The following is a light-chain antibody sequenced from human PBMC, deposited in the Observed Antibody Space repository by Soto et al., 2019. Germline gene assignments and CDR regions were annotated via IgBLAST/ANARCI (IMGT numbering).Light chain of an antibody. Sequence: DIQMTQSPSSLSASLGDRVTITCRASPGIGVYLAWFQQKPGKVPKLLIYAASTLQSGVPSRFSCSGSGTDFTLTISSLQPEDFATYYCQKYNSAPLTFGGGTKVEIK. CDR3: QKYNSAPLT. V-gene: IGKV1-27*01. CDR1: PGIGVY. CDR2: AAS. J-gene: IGKJ4*01.